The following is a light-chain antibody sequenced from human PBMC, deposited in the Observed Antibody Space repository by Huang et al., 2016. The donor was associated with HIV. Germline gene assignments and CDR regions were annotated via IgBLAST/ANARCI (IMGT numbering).Light chain of an antibody. J-gene: IGKJ4*01. CDR2: DAS. CDR3: QHRSNWLT. V-gene: IGKV3-11*01. CDR1: QSVSSY. Sequence: EIVLTQSPATLSLSPGERATLSCRASQSVSSYLAWYQQKPGQAPRRLIYDASNRATGIPARFSGSGSGTDFTLTISSLEPEDFAVYYCQHRSNWLTFGGGTKVEIK.